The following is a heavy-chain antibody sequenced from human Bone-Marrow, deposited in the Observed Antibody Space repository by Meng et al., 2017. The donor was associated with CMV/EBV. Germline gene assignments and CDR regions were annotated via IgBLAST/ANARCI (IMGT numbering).Heavy chain of an antibody. CDR1: GYTFTSYY. Sequence: ASVNSCKASGYTFTSYYMHWVRQAPGQGLEWMGIINPSGGSTSYAQKFQGRVTMTRDTSTSTVYMELRSLRSDDTAVYYCARGAFLGYSGYDFDYWGQGTLVTVSS. J-gene: IGHJ4*02. D-gene: IGHD5-12*01. CDR3: ARGAFLGYSGYDFDY. CDR2: INPSGGST. V-gene: IGHV1-46*01.